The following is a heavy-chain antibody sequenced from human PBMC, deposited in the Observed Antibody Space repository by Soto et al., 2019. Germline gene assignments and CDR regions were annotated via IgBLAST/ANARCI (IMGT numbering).Heavy chain of an antibody. J-gene: IGHJ3*02. CDR3: AHRQTSMVRGANAFGI. D-gene: IGHD3-10*01. Sequence: QITLKESGPTLVKPTQTLTLTCTFSGLSLITSGVGVGWIRQPPGKALQWLALIYWDGDKRYSPSLKSRLTIITDTPQDQVVLTMNNIDPVDKATYFCAHRQTSMVRGANAFGIWGQGTLVTVSS. CDR1: GLSLITSGVG. V-gene: IGHV2-5*02. CDR2: IYWDGDK.